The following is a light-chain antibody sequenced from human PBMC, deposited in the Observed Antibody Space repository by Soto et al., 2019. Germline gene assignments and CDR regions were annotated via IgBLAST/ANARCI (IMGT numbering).Light chain of an antibody. J-gene: IGKJ1*01. CDR2: GAS. CDR1: QSVSNNY. V-gene: IGKV3-20*01. CDR3: QQYGSSGT. Sequence: IVLKKSPGTLSLSPGERATLSCRASQSVSNNYLAWYQQKPGQAPRLLIYGASNRATGIPDRFSGSGSGTDFTLTISRLEPEDFAVYYCQQYGSSGTFGQGTMVDIK.